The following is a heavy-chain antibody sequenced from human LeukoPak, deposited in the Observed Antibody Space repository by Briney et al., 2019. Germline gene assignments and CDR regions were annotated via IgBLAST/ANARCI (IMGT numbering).Heavy chain of an antibody. V-gene: IGHV1-46*01. D-gene: IGHD3-22*01. Sequence: ASVKVSCKASGYTFTSYGISWVRQAPGQGLEWMGIINPSGGSTSYAQKFQGRVTMTRDMSTSTVYMELSSLRSEDTAVYYCARDAYYDSSGYYWGDAFDIWGQGTMVTVSS. CDR1: GYTFTSYG. J-gene: IGHJ3*02. CDR3: ARDAYYDSSGYYWGDAFDI. CDR2: INPSGGST.